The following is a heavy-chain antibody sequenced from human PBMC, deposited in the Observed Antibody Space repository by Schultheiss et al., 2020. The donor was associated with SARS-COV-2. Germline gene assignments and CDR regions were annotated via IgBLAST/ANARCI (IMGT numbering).Heavy chain of an antibody. D-gene: IGHD3-22*01. Sequence: SQTLSLTCTVSGGSISSGGYYWSWIRQHPGKGLEWIGEINHSGSTNYNPSLKSRVTISVDTSKNQFSLKLSSVTAADTAVYYCARLPYYYDSSGYGPFHYYYYGMDVWGQGTTVTVSS. CDR1: GGSISSGGYY. CDR2: INHSGST. V-gene: IGHV4-31*03. J-gene: IGHJ6*02. CDR3: ARLPYYYDSSGYGPFHYYYYGMDV.